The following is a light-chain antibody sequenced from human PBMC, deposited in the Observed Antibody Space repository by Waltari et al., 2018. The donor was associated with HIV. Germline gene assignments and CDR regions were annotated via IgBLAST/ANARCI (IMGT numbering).Light chain of an antibody. CDR1: SSDVGAYNY. V-gene: IGLV2-8*01. CDR2: EVN. Sequence: QSALTQPPSASGSRGQSVTIPCTGTSSDVGAYNYVSWYQQYPGMAPKAIVYEVNTRPSGLPERFSGSKSGTTASLTVSGLQAEDDAGFYCSSYAGSAVVFGGGTKLTVL. J-gene: IGLJ2*01. CDR3: SSYAGSAVV.